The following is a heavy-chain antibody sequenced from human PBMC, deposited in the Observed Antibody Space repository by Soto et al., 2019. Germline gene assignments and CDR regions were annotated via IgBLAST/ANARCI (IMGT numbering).Heavy chain of an antibody. CDR3: ARERDGMDV. V-gene: IGHV3-53*01. CDR1: GFAISDNY. J-gene: IGHJ6*02. Sequence: PGGSLRLSCGASGFAISDNYMTWVRQAPGKGLEWVSVIYSVSGTFYADSVKGRFTISRDNSKNTVYLQMNSLRAEDTAVYYCARERDGMDVWGQGTTVTVSS. CDR2: IYSVSGT.